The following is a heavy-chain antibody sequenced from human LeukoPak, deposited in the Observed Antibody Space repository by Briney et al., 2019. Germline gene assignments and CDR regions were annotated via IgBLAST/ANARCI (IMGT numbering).Heavy chain of an antibody. Sequence: GGSLRLSCAASGFTFSSAWMSWVRQAPGKGLEWVGRIKSKTDGGTTDHAAPVKGRFTISRDDSKNTLYLQMNSLKTEDTAVYYCTTGEGFYYDTSVGWFDPSGQGTLVTVSS. CDR1: GFTFSSAW. CDR3: TTGEGFYYDTSVGWFDP. J-gene: IGHJ5*02. D-gene: IGHD3-22*01. V-gene: IGHV3-15*01. CDR2: IKSKTDGGTT.